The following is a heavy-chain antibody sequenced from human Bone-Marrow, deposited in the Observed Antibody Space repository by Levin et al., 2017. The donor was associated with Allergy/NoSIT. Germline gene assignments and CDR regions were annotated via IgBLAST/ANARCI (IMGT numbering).Heavy chain of an antibody. V-gene: IGHV3-53*01. J-gene: IGHJ4*02. D-gene: IGHD3-10*01. CDR3: ARGWFGELLSH. Sequence: GGSLRLSCAASGFTVSSNYMSWVRQAPGKGPEWVSVIYSGGSTYYADSVKGRFTISRDNSKNTLYLQMNSLRAEDSAVYYCARGWFGELLSHWGQGTLVTVSS. CDR2: IYSGGST. CDR1: GFTVSSNY.